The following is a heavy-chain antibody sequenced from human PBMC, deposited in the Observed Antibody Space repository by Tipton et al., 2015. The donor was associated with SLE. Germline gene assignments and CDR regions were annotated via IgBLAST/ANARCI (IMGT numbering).Heavy chain of an antibody. Sequence: LRLSCTLSGGSVSSGDYYWSWIRQHPGKGLEWIGYIYYSGATYYNPSLKSRVMISVDTSDNQFSLSLRSVTAADTAVYFCAGLGGPRKFFFEYWGQGTLVTVSS. J-gene: IGHJ4*02. V-gene: IGHV4-31*03. CDR3: AGLGGPRKFFFEY. CDR1: GGSVSSGDYY. D-gene: IGHD3-10*01. CDR2: IYYSGAT.